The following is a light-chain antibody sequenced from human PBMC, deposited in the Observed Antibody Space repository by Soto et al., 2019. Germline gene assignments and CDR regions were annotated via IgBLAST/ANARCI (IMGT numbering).Light chain of an antibody. CDR2: WAS. CDR1: QSVLFSSNNNNY. Sequence: DIVMTQSPDSLAVSLGERATINCKSSQSVLFSSNNNNYLAWYQQKPGQPPKLLIYWASTRESGVPDRFSGSGSGTNLTLTISSLQAEDVAVYYCQQYYRTPLTFGPGTKVDIK. CDR3: QQYYRTPLT. J-gene: IGKJ3*01. V-gene: IGKV4-1*01.